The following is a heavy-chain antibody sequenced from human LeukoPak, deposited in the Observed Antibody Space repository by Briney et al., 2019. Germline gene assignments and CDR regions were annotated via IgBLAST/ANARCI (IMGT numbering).Heavy chain of an antibody. D-gene: IGHD3-10*01. CDR1: GGSISSSSYY. CDR2: IYYNGST. V-gene: IGHV4-39*07. Sequence: SETLSLTCTVSGGSISSSSYYWGWIRQPPGKGLEWIGSIYYNGSTYYNPSLKSRVTISVDTSKNQFSLKLSSVTAADTAVYYCARDGGPLYGSGSYALDYWGHGTLVTVSS. CDR3: ARDGGPLYGSGSYALDY. J-gene: IGHJ4*01.